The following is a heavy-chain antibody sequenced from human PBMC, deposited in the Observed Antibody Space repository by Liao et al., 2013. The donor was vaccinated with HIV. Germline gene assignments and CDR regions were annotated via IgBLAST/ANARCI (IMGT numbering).Heavy chain of an antibody. CDR3: ARVQWXPAPNWYSDL. CDR1: GGSISNYF. Sequence: QVQLQESGPGLVKPSETLSLTCTVSGGSISNYFWSWIRQPPGKGLEWIGYIYYSGSTNYNPSLKSRVFISADTSSNHVSLKLTSVTAADTAVYYCARVQWXPAPNWYSDLWAVAPWSLSPQ. V-gene: IGHV4-59*08. D-gene: IGHD1-26*01. J-gene: IGHJ2*01. CDR2: IYYSGST.